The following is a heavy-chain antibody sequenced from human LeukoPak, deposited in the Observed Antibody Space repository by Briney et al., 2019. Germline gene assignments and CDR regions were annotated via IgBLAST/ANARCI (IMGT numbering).Heavy chain of an antibody. CDR1: GYTFTSYG. Sequence: ASVKVSCKASGYTFTSYGISWVRQAPGQGLEWMGWICAYNGNTNYAQKLQGRVTMTTDTSTSTAYMELSSLRSEDTAVYYCARDNSVGDIAWWFDPWGQGTLVTVSS. D-gene: IGHD3-16*02. CDR2: ICAYNGNT. CDR3: ARDNSVGDIAWWFDP. V-gene: IGHV1-18*01. J-gene: IGHJ5*02.